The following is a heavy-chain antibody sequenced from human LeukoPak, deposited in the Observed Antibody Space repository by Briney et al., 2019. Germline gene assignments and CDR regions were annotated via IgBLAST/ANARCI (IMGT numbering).Heavy chain of an antibody. CDR3: ASVNRMVRGVINYYYGMDV. V-gene: IGHV1-18*01. D-gene: IGHD3-10*01. CDR1: GYTFTSNG. CDR2: ISAYNGNT. Sequence: ASVKVSCKASGYTFTSNGISWVRQAPGQGLEWMGWISAYNGNTNYAQKLQGRVTMTTDTSTSTAYMELRSLRSDDTAVYYCASVNRMVRGVINYYYGMDVWGQGTTVTVSS. J-gene: IGHJ6*02.